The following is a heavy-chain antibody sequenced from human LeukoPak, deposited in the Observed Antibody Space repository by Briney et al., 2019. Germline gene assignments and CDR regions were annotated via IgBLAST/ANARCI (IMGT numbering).Heavy chain of an antibody. D-gene: IGHD1-20*01. V-gene: IGHV4-59*08. J-gene: IGHJ4*02. CDR1: GGSISSYY. Sequence: SETLSLTCTVSGGSISSYYWSWIRQPPGKGLEWIGYIYYSGSTNYNPSLKSRVTISVDTSKNQFSLKLTSVTAADTAVYYCARDFGNWRTDYWGQGTLVTVPS. CDR3: ARDFGNWRTDY. CDR2: IYYSGST.